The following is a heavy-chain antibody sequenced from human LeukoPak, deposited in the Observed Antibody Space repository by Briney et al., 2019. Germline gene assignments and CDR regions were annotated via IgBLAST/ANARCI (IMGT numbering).Heavy chain of an antibody. J-gene: IGHJ6*03. CDR2: IIPIFGTA. Sequence: SVKVSCKASGGTFSSYAISWVRQAPGQGLEWMGGIIPIFGTANYAQKFQGRVTITADKSTSTAYMELSSLRSEDTAVYYCARGPNEELYYYMDVWGKGTTVTVSS. CDR3: ARGPNEELYYYMDV. V-gene: IGHV1-69*06. D-gene: IGHD2-8*01. CDR1: GGTFSSYA.